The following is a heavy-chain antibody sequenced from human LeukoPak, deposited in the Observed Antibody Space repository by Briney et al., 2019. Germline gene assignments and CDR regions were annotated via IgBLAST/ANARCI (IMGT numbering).Heavy chain of an antibody. D-gene: IGHD6-13*01. CDR1: GGSISTYY. V-gene: IGHV4-59*08. CDR3: ARAYSSSWYSPDWYFDL. J-gene: IGHJ2*01. CDR2: SGNT. Sequence: PSETLSLTCTVSGGSISTYYWSWIRQPPGKGLEWIGYSGNTDYNPSLKSRVTISVDTSKNQFSLKLSSVTAADTAVYYCARAYSSSWYSPDWYFDLWGRGTLVTVSS.